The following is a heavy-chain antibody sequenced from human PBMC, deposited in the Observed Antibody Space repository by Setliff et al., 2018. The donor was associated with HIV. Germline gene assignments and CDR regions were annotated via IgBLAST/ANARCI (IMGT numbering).Heavy chain of an antibody. V-gene: IGHV4-38-2*01. CDR2: IYHSGTT. D-gene: IGHD5-12*01. CDR1: GYSISSGHY. Sequence: SETLSLTCAVSGYSISSGHYWGWIRQPPGKGLEWIGSIYHSGTTYDNPSLKSRVTISVDTSKNQFSLKLSSVTAADTAVYYCARHGAYEAYYDYMDVWGKGTTVTRLL. CDR3: ARHGAYEAYYDYMDV. J-gene: IGHJ6*03.